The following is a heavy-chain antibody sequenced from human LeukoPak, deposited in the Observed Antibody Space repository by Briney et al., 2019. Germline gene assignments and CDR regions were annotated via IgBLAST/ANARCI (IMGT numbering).Heavy chain of an antibody. V-gene: IGHV1-18*01. J-gene: IGHJ6*03. CDR3: ARVLRSVRGVIWRYYYYMDV. CDR1: GYTFTSYG. Sequence: GASVKVSCKASGYTFTSYGISWVRQAPGQGLEWMGWISAYNGNTNYAQKLQGRVTMTTDTSTSTAYMELRSLRSDDTAVYYCARVLRSVRGVIWRYYYYMDVWGKGTTVTISS. D-gene: IGHD3-10*01. CDR2: ISAYNGNT.